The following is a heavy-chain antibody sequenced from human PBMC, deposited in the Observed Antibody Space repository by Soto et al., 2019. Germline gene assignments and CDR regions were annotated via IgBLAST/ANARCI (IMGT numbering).Heavy chain of an antibody. V-gene: IGHV3-23*01. CDR2: ISGRGGST. D-gene: IGHD2-2*02. J-gene: IGHJ4*02. CDR1: GFTFSSYA. Sequence: GGSLRLSCAASGFTFSSYAMSWVRQAPGKGLEWVSAISGRGGSTYYADYEKGRITISRDNTKNTLYQQMNSQKAEDTAVYYCAKSRDRYCSSTSGYKDYWGQGT. CDR3: AKSRDRYCSSTSGYKDY.